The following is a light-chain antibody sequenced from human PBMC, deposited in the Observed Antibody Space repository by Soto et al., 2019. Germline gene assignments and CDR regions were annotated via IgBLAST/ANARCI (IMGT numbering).Light chain of an antibody. CDR2: SAS. Sequence: DIVLTQSPGTLSLSPGERATLSCRANQTVSRNYLAWYQQKPGQTPRLLIYSASNKATVIPDRFRGSGSGIDFTLTITRLEPEDFGVYYCLQYATSRRTFGQGTRVDIK. CDR3: LQYATSRRT. CDR1: QTVSRNY. J-gene: IGKJ1*01. V-gene: IGKV3-20*01.